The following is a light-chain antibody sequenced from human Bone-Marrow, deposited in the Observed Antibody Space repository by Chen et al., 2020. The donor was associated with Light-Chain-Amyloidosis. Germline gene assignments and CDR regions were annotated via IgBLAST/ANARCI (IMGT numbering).Light chain of an antibody. CDR2: RDT. CDR3: QSADSSGTYEVI. Sequence: SYELTQPPSGSVSPVQTARITCSGDDLPTKYAYWYQQKPGQAPVLVIQRDTERPSGISERFSGSSSGTTATLTISGVQAEDEADYHCQSADSSGTYEVIFGGGTKLTVL. J-gene: IGLJ2*01. CDR1: DLPTKY. V-gene: IGLV3-25*03.